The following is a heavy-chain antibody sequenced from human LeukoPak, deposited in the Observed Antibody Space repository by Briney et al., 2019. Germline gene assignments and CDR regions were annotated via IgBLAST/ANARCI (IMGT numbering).Heavy chain of an antibody. CDR1: GFTFTTYA. Sequence: GGSLRLSCAASGFTFTTYAMSWVRQAPGKGLEWVSAISGSGDNTYYSDSVKGRFTISRDNSKDTLYLQMNSLRAEDTAIYFCPRNKYDSCCFDYWGQETLVTVSS. CDR3: PRNKYDSCCFDY. V-gene: IGHV3-23*01. CDR2: ISGSGDNT. D-gene: IGHD3/OR15-3a*01. J-gene: IGHJ4*02.